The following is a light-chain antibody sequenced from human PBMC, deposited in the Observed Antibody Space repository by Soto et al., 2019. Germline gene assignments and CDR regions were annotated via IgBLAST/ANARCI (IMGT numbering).Light chain of an antibody. CDR2: EVD. CDR1: GGDIGYFNY. CDR3: KSYAVGSIDV. Sequence: QSVLTQPASVSGSPGQSITISCAGTGGDIGYFNYVSWYQQQPGKAPKLMIYEVDNRPSGVSVRFSGSKSGSTASLTISGLQAEDEADYYCKSYAVGSIDVFGTGTKLTVL. V-gene: IGLV2-14*01. J-gene: IGLJ1*01.